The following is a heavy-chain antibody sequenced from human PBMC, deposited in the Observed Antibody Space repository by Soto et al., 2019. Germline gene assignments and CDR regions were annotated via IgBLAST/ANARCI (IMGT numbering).Heavy chain of an antibody. V-gene: IGHV4-39*01. D-gene: IGHD2-21*02. CDR1: GESISSSSYY. Sequence: SETLSLTCIVSGESISSSSYYWGWIRQPPGKGLEWIGSIYYSGRTYYNPSFKSRVTISIDTSKNQFSLKLSSVTATDTAVYYCARQRTKVVTQAYFDHWGQGALVTVSS. CDR2: IYYSGRT. CDR3: ARQRTKVVTQAYFDH. J-gene: IGHJ4*02.